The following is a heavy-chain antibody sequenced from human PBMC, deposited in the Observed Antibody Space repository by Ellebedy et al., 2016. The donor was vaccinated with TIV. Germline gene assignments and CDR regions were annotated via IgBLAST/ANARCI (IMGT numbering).Heavy chain of an antibody. D-gene: IGHD6-13*01. CDR3: ASKAAPYYFDY. CDR2: IEYHGSDK. V-gene: IGHV3-30*02. Sequence: GESLKISCAASGFIFRSYGMHWVRQAPGKGLEWVAFIEYHGSDKNYADSVKGRFTISRDNSKNTLYLQMNSLRAEDTAVYYCASKAAPYYFDYWGQGTLVTVSS. CDR1: GFIFRSYG. J-gene: IGHJ4*02.